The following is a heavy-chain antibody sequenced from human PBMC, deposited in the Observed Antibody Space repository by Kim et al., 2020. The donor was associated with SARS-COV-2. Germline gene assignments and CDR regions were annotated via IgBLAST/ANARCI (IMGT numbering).Heavy chain of an antibody. D-gene: IGHD6-19*01. CDR1: GFTFSSYA. Sequence: GGSLRLSCAASGFTFSSYAMHWVRQAPGKGLEWVAVISYDGSNKYYADSVKGRFTISRDNSKNTLYLQMNSLRAEDTAVYYCARDRQWLGDGHRGDAFDIWGQGTMVTVSS. V-gene: IGHV3-30-3*01. CDR2: ISYDGSNK. CDR3: ARDRQWLGDGHRGDAFDI. J-gene: IGHJ3*02.